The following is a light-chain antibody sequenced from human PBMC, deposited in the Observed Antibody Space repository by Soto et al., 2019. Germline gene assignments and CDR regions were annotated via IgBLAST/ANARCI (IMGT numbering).Light chain of an antibody. CDR1: SSNIGAGYD. Sequence: QSVLTQPPSVSGAPGQRVTISCTGSSSNIGAGYDVYWYQQLPGTAPKLLIYGNSNRPSGVPDRFSGSKSGTSASLAITGLKAEDEADYYCQSYASSLSYVFGTGTKLTVL. CDR3: QSYASSLSYV. J-gene: IGLJ1*01. CDR2: GNS. V-gene: IGLV1-40*01.